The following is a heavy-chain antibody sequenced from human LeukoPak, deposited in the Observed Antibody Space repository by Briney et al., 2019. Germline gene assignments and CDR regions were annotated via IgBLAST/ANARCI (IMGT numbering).Heavy chain of an antibody. J-gene: IGHJ6*02. CDR1: GFTFSSYA. D-gene: IGHD5-18*01. CDR2: ISYDGSNK. Sequence: GGSLRLSCAASGFTFSSYAMHWVRQAPGKGLEWVAVISYDGSNKYYADSVKGRFTISRDNSKNTLYLQMNSLRAEDTAVYYCARDGWDTAMYYYYYGMDVWGQGTTVTVSS. CDR3: ARDGWDTAMYYYYYGMDV. V-gene: IGHV3-30-3*01.